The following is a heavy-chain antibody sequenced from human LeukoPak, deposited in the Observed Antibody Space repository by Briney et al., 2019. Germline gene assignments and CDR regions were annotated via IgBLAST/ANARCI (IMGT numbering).Heavy chain of an antibody. CDR3: ARVVSPGTFDM. D-gene: IGHD6-13*01. Sequence: SETLSLTCIVSGYSISSGYYWGWIRQPPGKVLEWIGSIYHSGSTYYNPSLKSRVTISVDTSKNQFSLKLSSVTAADTAVYYCARVVSPGTFDMWGQGTMVTVSS. CDR1: GYSISSGYY. CDR2: IYHSGST. J-gene: IGHJ3*02. V-gene: IGHV4-38-2*02.